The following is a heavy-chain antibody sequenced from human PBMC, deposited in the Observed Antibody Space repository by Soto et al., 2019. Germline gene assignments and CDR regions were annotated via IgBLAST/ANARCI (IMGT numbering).Heavy chain of an antibody. CDR3: ATQVGEGYFDY. J-gene: IGHJ4*02. V-gene: IGHV1-3*01. D-gene: IGHD3-16*01. CDR1: GYTFTSYA. Sequence: QVQLVQSGAEVKKPGASVKVSCKASGYTFTSYAMHWVRQAPGQRLEWMGWINAGNGNTKYSQKFQGRVTITRDTSESTAHMELSSLRSEDTAVYYCATQVGEGYFDYWGQGTLVTVSS. CDR2: INAGNGNT.